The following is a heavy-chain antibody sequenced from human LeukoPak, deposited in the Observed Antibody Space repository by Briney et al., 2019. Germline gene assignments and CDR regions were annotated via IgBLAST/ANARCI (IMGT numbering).Heavy chain of an antibody. CDR3: ARRQYVSFDS. D-gene: IGHD3-16*01. CDR1: GFTFSSYR. CDR2: INQHGSEK. J-gene: IGHJ4*02. Sequence: GGPLRLSCRPSGFTFSSYRMTWVRQAPGKGPEWVANINQHGSEKYYVDSVKGRFTISRDNPKDSLYLQMNSLRAEDTALYYCARRQYVSFDSWGQGTLVTISS. V-gene: IGHV3-7*03.